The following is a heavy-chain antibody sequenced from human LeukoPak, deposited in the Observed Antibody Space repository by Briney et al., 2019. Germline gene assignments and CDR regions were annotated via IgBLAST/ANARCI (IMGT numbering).Heavy chain of an antibody. J-gene: IGHJ6*02. CDR3: ARGDANLVAMAYYYGMDV. V-gene: IGHV1-18*01. Sequence: GASVKVSCKASGYTFTSYGISWVRQAPGQGLEWMGWISAYNGNTTYAQKLQGRVTMTTDTSTSTAYMELRSLRSDDTAVYYCARGDANLVAMAYYYGMDVWGQGTTVTVSS. CDR2: ISAYNGNT. D-gene: IGHD2-15*01. CDR1: GYTFTSYG.